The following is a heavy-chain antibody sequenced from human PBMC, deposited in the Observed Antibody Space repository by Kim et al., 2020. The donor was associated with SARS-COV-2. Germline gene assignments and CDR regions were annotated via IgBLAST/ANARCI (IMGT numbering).Heavy chain of an antibody. J-gene: IGHJ6*02. V-gene: IGHV3-48*02. CDR1: GFTFSSYS. Sequence: GGSLRLSCAASGFTFSSYSMNWVRQAPGKGLEWVSYISSSSSTIYYADSVKGRFTISRDNAKNSLYLQMNSLRDEDTAVYYCAREGIPPYGSGSPQGVHYYYGMDVWGQGTTVTVSS. CDR3: AREGIPPYGSGSPQGVHYYYGMDV. CDR2: ISSSSSTI. D-gene: IGHD3-10*01.